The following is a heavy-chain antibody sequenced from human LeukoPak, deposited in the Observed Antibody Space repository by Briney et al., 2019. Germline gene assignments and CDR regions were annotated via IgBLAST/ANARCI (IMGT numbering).Heavy chain of an antibody. CDR2: IYTSGST. J-gene: IGHJ4*02. D-gene: IGHD3-10*01. V-gene: IGHV4-61*02. CDR1: GGSISSGSYY. Sequence: SSQTLSLTCTVSGGSISSGSYYWSWIRQPAGKGLEWIGRIYTSGSTNYNPSLKSRVTISVDTSKNQFSLKLSSVTAADTAVYYCARGRITMVRGVRSEAIDYWGQGTLVTVSS. CDR3: ARGRITMVRGVRSEAIDY.